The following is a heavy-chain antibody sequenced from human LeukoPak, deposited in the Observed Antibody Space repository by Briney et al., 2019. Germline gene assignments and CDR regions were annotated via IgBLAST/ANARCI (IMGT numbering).Heavy chain of an antibody. Sequence: GGSLRLSCAASGFTFSSYWMSWVRQAPGKGLEWVANIKQDGSEKYYVDSVKGRFTISRDNAKNSLYLQMNSLRAEDTAVYYCARDLGGYCSGGSCKYFDYWGQGTLVTVSS. CDR2: IKQDGSEK. J-gene: IGHJ4*02. V-gene: IGHV3-7*01. CDR1: GFTFSSYW. CDR3: ARDLGGYCSGGSCKYFDY. D-gene: IGHD2-15*01.